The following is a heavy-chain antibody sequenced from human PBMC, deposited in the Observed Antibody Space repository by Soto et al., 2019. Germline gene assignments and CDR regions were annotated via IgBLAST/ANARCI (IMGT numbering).Heavy chain of an antibody. D-gene: IGHD3-9*01. V-gene: IGHV1-2*02. Sequence: VASVKVSCKASGYTFTGYYMHWVRQAPGQGFEWMGRISPKSGGTNYAQKFQGRVTMTWDTSLNTAYMELSSLMFEDTAVCYCARPPGYVSDWYYFDLWGQGTLVTVSS. J-gene: IGHJ4*02. CDR3: ARPPGYVSDWYYFDL. CDR2: ISPKSGGT. CDR1: GYTFTGYY.